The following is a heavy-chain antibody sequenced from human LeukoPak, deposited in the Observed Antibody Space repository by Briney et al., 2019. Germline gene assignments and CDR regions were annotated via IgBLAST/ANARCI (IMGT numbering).Heavy chain of an antibody. V-gene: IGHV1-2*02. Sequence: GASVKVSCKASGYTFTGYYMHWVRQAPGQGLEWMGWINPNSGGTNHAQKFQGRVTMTRDTSISTAYMELSRLRSDDTAVYYCAIWFGELASPNWFDPWGQGTLVTVSS. CDR3: AIWFGELASPNWFDP. CDR2: INPNSGGT. D-gene: IGHD3-10*01. CDR1: GYTFTGYY. J-gene: IGHJ5*02.